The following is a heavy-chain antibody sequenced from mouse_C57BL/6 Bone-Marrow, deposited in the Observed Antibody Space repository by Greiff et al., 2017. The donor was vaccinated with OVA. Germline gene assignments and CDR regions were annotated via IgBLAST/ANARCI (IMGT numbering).Heavy chain of an antibody. CDR2: IIPGSGGT. V-gene: IGHV1-54*01. Sequence: VKLMESGAELVRPGTSVKVSCKASGYAFTNYLIEWVKQRPGQGLEWIGVIIPGSGGTNYNEKFKGKATLTADKSSSTAYMQLSSLTSEDSAVYFCAYYCNSSPFAYWDRGTLDTVTA. CDR1: GYAFTNYL. D-gene: IGHD1-1*01. CDR3: AYYCNSSPFAY. J-gene: IGHJ3*01.